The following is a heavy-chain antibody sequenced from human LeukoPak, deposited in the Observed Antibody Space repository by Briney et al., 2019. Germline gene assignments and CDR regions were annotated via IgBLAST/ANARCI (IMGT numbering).Heavy chain of an antibody. D-gene: IGHD6-13*01. CDR1: GGSISIYY. Sequence: SSETLSLTCTVSGGSISIYYWSWIRQPPGKGLEWIGYIYYSGSTNYNPSLKSRVTISVDTSKNQFSLKLSSVTAADTAVYYCARHGAAAGGDFDYWGQGTLVTVSS. J-gene: IGHJ4*02. V-gene: IGHV4-59*08. CDR3: ARHGAAAGGDFDY. CDR2: IYYSGST.